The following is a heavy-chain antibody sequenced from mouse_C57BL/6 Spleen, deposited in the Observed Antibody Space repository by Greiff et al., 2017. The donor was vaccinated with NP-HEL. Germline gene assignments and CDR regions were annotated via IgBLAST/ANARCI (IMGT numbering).Heavy chain of an antibody. Sequence: QVQLQQSGAELVKPGASVKLSCKASGYTFTSYWMQWVKQRPGQGLEWIGEIDPSDSYTNYNQKFKGKATLTVDTSSSTAYMQLSSLTSEDSAVYYCARWGYYGSRHYWGQGTTLTVSS. D-gene: IGHD1-1*01. V-gene: IGHV1-50*01. CDR1: GYTFTSYW. CDR3: ARWGYYGSRHY. J-gene: IGHJ2*01. CDR2: IDPSDSYT.